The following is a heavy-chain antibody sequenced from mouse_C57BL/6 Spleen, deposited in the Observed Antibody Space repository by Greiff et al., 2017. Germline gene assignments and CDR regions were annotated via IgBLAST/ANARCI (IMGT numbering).Heavy chain of an antibody. V-gene: IGHV1-55*01. J-gene: IGHJ2*01. CDR2: IYPGSGST. D-gene: IGHD2-2*01. Sequence: QVQLQQPGAELVKPGASVKMSCKASGYTFTSYWITWVKQRPGQGLSWIGDIYPGSGSTNYNEKFKNKATLTVDTSSSTAYMQLSSLTSEDSAMYYWERGAIYYGYDGIDYWAQGTPLTVSS. CDR3: ERGAIYYGYDGIDY. CDR1: GYTFTSYW.